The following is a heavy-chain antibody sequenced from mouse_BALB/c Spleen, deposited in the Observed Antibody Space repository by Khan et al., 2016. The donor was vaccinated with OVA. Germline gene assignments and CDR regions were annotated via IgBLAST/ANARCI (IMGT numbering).Heavy chain of an antibody. J-gene: IGHJ2*01. CDR2: INPHIGET. CDR3: TRIYRSDLDY. D-gene: IGHD1-1*01. Sequence: VRLQQSGPDLVRPGASVKISCKASGYSFTGYFMNWVMQSPGKSLEWIGRINPHIGETFYNQRFKDKATLTVDESSSTAHMELRSLASEDSAVYYYTRIYRSDLDYWGQGTTLTVSS. CDR1: GYSFTGYF. V-gene: IGHV1-20*02.